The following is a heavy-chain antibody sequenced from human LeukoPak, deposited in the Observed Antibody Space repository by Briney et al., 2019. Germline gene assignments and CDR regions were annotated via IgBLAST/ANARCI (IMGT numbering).Heavy chain of an antibody. CDR2: ISWNSGSI. CDR3: AKDGYCSSTSCQRGFDY. J-gene: IGHJ4*02. V-gene: IGHV3-9*01. CDR1: GFTISSYW. D-gene: IGHD2-2*01. Sequence: PGGSLRLSCVASGFTISSYWMHWVRQAPGKGLEWVSGISWNSGSIGYADSVKGRFTISRDNAKDSLYLQMNSLRAEDTALYYCAKDGYCSSTSCQRGFDYWGQGILVTVSS.